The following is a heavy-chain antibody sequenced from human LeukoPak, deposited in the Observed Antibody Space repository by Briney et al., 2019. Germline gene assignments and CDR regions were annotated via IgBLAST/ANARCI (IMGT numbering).Heavy chain of an antibody. CDR2: IYYSGST. Sequence: PSETLSLTCTVSGGSISSYYWSWIRQPPGKGLEWIGYIYYSGSTNYNPSLKSRVTISVDTSKNQFSLKRSSVTAADTAVYYCARHVPWGTAMVFDYWGQGTLVTVSS. CDR3: ARHVPWGTAMVFDY. J-gene: IGHJ4*02. CDR1: GGSISSYY. V-gene: IGHV4-59*08. D-gene: IGHD5-18*01.